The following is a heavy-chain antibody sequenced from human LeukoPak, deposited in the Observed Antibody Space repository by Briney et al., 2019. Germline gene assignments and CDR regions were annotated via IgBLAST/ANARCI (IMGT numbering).Heavy chain of an antibody. D-gene: IGHD3-10*01. CDR1: GFTFSSYS. J-gene: IGHJ6*04. Sequence: PGGSLRLSCAASGFTFSSYSMNWVRQAPGKGLEWVSSISSSSSYIYYADSVKGRFTISRDNAKNSLYLQMNSLRAEDTAVYYCARDSGREVLLWFGELTHYYYGMDVSGKGTTVTVSS. V-gene: IGHV3-21*01. CDR2: ISSSSSYI. CDR3: ARDSGREVLLWFGELTHYYYGMDV.